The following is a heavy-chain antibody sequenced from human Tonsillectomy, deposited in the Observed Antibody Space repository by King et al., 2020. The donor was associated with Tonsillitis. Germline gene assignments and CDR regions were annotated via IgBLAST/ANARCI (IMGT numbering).Heavy chain of an antibody. D-gene: IGHD6-13*01. CDR3: ARGRWQELVHYYGMDV. J-gene: IGHJ6*02. CDR1: GFTFSIYA. CDR2: ISYDGSNK. Sequence: VQLVESGGGVVQPGKSLRLSCAASGFTFSIYAMHWVRQAPGKGLEWVAVISYDGSNKYYADSVKGPFTISRDNSRNTLYLQMNSLRAEDTAVYYCARGRWQELVHYYGMDVWGQGTTVTVSS. V-gene: IGHV3-30-3*01.